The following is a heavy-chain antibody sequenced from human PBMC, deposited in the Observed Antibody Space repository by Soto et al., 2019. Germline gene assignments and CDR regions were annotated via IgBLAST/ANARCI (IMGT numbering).Heavy chain of an antibody. Sequence: GGSLRLSCAASGFTFSTYSMNWVRQAPGKGLEWVSYISSSSSTIFYTDSVKGRFTVSRDNAKNSLYLQMNSLRAEDTAVYYCARDFWQQLAPFGYWGQGTLVTVSS. J-gene: IGHJ4*02. D-gene: IGHD6-13*01. CDR1: GFTFSTYS. CDR2: ISSSSSTI. CDR3: ARDFWQQLAPFGY. V-gene: IGHV3-48*01.